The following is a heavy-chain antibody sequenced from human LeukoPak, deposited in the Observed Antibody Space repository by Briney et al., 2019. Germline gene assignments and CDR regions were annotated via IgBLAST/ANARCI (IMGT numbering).Heavy chain of an antibody. J-gene: IGHJ4*02. CDR2: IYYSGST. Sequence: PSETLSLTCTVSGGSISSYYWSWIRQPPGKGLEWIGYIYYSGSTNYNPSLKSRVTISVDTSKNQFSLKLSSVTAADTAVYYCARGYCSGGSCSLFDYWGQGTLVTVSS. V-gene: IGHV4-59*01. CDR3: ARGYCSGGSCSLFDY. D-gene: IGHD2-15*01. CDR1: GGSISSYY.